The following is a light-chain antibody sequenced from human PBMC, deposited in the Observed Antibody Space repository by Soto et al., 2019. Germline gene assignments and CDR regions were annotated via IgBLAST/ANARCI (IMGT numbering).Light chain of an antibody. J-gene: IGKJ1*01. CDR2: AAS. CDR1: QRISSNY. CDR3: QDYGSSPQT. V-gene: IGKV3-20*01. Sequence: DIVLTQSPGTLSLSPGERATLSCRASQRISSNYLGWYQQKPGQAPRLLIYAASSRATGIPDRFSGSGSGTDFTLTISRPEPEDFAVYYCQDYGSSPQTFGQGTKVEI.